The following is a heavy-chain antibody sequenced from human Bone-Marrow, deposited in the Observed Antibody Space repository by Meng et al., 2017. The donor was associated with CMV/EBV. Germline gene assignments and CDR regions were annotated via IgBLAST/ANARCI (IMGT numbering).Heavy chain of an antibody. V-gene: IGHV4-31*02. CDR1: TGDYY. CDR3: ARRGSVVIASGAPAFYFDL. Sequence: TGDYYWTWIRQYPGEGLGWIGYVYYSGSSYCSTSLKSRVAMSVDTSKNQFSLTLNYVTAADTAVYYCARRGSVVIASGAPAFYFDLWGQGTLVTVSS. J-gene: IGHJ4*02. CDR2: VYYSGSS. D-gene: IGHD6-13*01.